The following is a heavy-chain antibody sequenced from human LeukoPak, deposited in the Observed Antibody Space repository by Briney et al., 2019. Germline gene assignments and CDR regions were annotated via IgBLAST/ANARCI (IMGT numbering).Heavy chain of an antibody. Sequence: SETLSLTCTVSGGSISTYYWSWIRQPPGKGLQWIGYIYYSGSTNYNPSLKSRATISVDTSKNQFSLKLTSVTAADTAVYYCARDRSTGWYYFDYWGQGTLVTVSS. CDR2: IYYSGST. CDR1: GGSISTYY. CDR3: ARDRSTGWYYFDY. V-gene: IGHV4-59*01. J-gene: IGHJ4*02. D-gene: IGHD6-19*01.